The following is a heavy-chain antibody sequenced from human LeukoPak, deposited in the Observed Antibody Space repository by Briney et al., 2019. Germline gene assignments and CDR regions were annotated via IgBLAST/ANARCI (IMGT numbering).Heavy chain of an antibody. D-gene: IGHD2-2*01. CDR3: AKDPFYCSSTSCVPGWFDP. CDR1: GFTFSSYA. V-gene: IGHV3-23*01. Sequence: GGSLRLSCAASGFTFSSYAMSWVRQAPGKGLEWVSAIRGSGGSTYYADSVKGRFTISRDNSKNTLYLQMNSLRAEDTAVYYCAKDPFYCSSTSCVPGWFDPWGQGTLVTVSS. J-gene: IGHJ5*02. CDR2: IRGSGGST.